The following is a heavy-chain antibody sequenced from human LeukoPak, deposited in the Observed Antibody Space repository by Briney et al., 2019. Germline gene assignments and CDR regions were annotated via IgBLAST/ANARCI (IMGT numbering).Heavy chain of an antibody. CDR1: GFTFSSYW. CDR3: ARVDAISHTNWGFGGHSNNFDF. V-gene: IGHV3-20*04. Sequence: GGSLRLSCAVSGFTFSSYWMSWVRQAPGKGLEWVSGINWNGGSPGYADSVKGRFTISRDNAKNSLYLQMNSLRAEDTALYYCARVDAISHTNWGFGGHSNNFDFWGQGTLVTVSS. CDR2: INWNGGSP. J-gene: IGHJ4*02. D-gene: IGHD7-27*01.